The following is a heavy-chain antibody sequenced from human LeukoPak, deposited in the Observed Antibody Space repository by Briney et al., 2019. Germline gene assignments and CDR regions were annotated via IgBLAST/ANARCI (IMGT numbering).Heavy chain of an antibody. V-gene: IGHV4-61*05. Sequence: SETLSLTCTVSGVFISSSSYYWGWIRQPPGKGLEWIGNIYYSGSTNYNPSLKSRVTISVDTSKNQFSLKLSSVTAADTAVYYCARGGLTYYDFWSGYRRYYYYGMDVWGQGTTVTVSS. J-gene: IGHJ6*02. CDR3: ARGGLTYYDFWSGYRRYYYYGMDV. CDR2: IYYSGST. CDR1: GVFISSSSYY. D-gene: IGHD3-3*01.